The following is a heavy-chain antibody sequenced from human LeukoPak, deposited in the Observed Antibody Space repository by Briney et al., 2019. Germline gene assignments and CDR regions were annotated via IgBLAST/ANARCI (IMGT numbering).Heavy chain of an antibody. Sequence: SETLSLTCTVSGDSISSNSYYWGWIRQPPGKGLEWIGTVYYSGSTYYNPSLKSRVTISVDTSKNHFSLTLSSVTAADTAVYYCARHLAAASGFYGVDVWGQGTTVTVSS. CDR2: VYYSGST. J-gene: IGHJ6*02. CDR1: GDSISSNSYY. D-gene: IGHD6-13*01. V-gene: IGHV4-39*01. CDR3: ARHLAAASGFYGVDV.